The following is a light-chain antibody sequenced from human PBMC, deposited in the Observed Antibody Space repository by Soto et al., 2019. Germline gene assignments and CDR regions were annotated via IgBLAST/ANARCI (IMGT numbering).Light chain of an antibody. CDR2: KAS. J-gene: IGKJ2*01. V-gene: IGKV1-5*03. CDR3: QQYYSYPYT. Sequence: DIQMTQSPSTLSASVGDRVTITCRASQSISTWLAWYQQKPGKAPKVLIYKASSLETGVPPRFSGSGSGTEFTLTISSLQPGDFATYYCQQYYSYPYTFGQGTKLEIK. CDR1: QSISTW.